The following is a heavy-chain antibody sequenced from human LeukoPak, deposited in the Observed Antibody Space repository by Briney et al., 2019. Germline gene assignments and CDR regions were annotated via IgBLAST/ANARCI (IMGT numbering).Heavy chain of an antibody. Sequence: EASVKVSCKASGYTFTSYDFNWVRQATGQRPEWMGWMSPNSGDTGYAQKFQDRVTMTRNTSISTAYMELSSLRSDDTAVYYCARGSPNWGYDYWGPGTLVTVSS. V-gene: IGHV1-8*01. CDR1: GYTFTSYD. CDR3: ARGSPNWGYDY. D-gene: IGHD7-27*01. J-gene: IGHJ4*02. CDR2: MSPNSGDT.